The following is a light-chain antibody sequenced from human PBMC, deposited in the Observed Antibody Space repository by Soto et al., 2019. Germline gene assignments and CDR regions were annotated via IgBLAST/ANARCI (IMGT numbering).Light chain of an antibody. CDR2: EVS. CDR1: SSDVGGYNY. CDR3: SSYADSNNLV. V-gene: IGLV2-8*01. Sequence: QSALTQPPSASGSPGQSVTISCTGTSSDVGGYNYVSWYQQHPGQAPKLMIYEVSKRPSGVPDRFSGSKSGNTASLTVSGLQAEDEADYYCSSYADSNNLVFGGGTKLTVL. J-gene: IGLJ2*01.